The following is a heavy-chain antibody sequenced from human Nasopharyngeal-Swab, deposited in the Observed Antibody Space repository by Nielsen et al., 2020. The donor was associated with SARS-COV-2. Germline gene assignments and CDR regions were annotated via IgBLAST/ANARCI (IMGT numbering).Heavy chain of an antibody. Sequence: GESPKISCAASGFTFSSFGMHWVRQAPGKGLEWVAFIAHDASNEYYGDSVKGRFSISRDSSKNTLYLQMDSLRGEDTAVYYCARDAPAHYGAFYWGRGTLVTVSS. J-gene: IGHJ4*02. CDR1: GFTFSSFG. D-gene: IGHD4-17*01. CDR3: ARDAPAHYGAFY. V-gene: IGHV3-30*03. CDR2: IAHDASNE.